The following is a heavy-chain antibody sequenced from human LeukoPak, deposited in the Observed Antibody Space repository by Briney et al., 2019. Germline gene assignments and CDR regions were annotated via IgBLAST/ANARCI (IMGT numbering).Heavy chain of an antibody. V-gene: IGHV3-7*01. CDR1: GFTFSSYW. J-gene: IGHJ4*02. CDR2: MKEDGSEK. CDR3: ASGSGWVFDY. Sequence: GGSLRLSCAASGFTFSSYWMSWVRQAPGKGLEWVAIMKEDGSEKYNVDSVKGRFTISRDNAKNSLFLQMNSLRAEDTAVYYCASGSGWVFDYWGQGTLVTVS. D-gene: IGHD6-19*01.